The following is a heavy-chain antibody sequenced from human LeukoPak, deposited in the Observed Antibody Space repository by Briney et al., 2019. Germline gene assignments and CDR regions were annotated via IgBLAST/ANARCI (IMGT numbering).Heavy chain of an antibody. CDR2: ISAYNGNT. CDR1: GGTFSSYA. CDR3: ARGSYYGSGSATDAFDI. V-gene: IGHV1-18*01. D-gene: IGHD3-10*01. J-gene: IGHJ3*02. Sequence: ASVKVSCKASGGTFSSYAISWVRQAPGQGLEWMGWISAYNGNTNYAQKLQGRVTMTTDTSTSTAYMELRSLRSEDTAVYYCARGSYYGSGSATDAFDIWGQGTKVTVS.